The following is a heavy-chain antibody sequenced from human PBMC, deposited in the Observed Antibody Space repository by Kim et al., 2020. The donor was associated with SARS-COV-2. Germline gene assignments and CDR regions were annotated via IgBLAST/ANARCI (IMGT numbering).Heavy chain of an antibody. V-gene: IGHV3-30*04. CDR2: ISYDGSNK. J-gene: IGHJ3*02. CDR3: ARVGELLIDLAGAFDI. Sequence: GGSLRLSCAASGFTFSSYAMHWVRQAPGKGLEWVAVISYDGSNKYYADSVKGRFTISRDNSKNTLYLQMNSLRAEDTAVYYCARVGELLIDLAGAFDIWGQGTMVTVSS. D-gene: IGHD1-26*01. CDR1: GFTFSSYA.